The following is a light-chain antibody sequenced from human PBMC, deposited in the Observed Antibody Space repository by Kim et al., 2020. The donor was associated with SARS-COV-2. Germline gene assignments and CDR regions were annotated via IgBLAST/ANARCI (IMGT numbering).Light chain of an antibody. CDR2: GVN. CDR1: SLRKYY. CDR3: NSRDSSGNHWV. V-gene: IGLV3-19*01. J-gene: IGLJ3*02. Sequence: SSDLTQDPAVSVALGQTVMITCQGDSLRKYYTSWYQQKPRQAPRLIIYGVNNRPSGIPDRFSGSRSGNTASLTITGAQAEDEADYYCNSRDSSGNHWVFGGGTQLTVL.